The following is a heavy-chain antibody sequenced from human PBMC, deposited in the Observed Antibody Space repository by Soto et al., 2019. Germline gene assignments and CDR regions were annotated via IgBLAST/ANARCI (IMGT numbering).Heavy chain of an antibody. D-gene: IGHD1-26*01. V-gene: IGHV3-21*01. CDR1: GFTFSTYN. CDR3: AREDGIVGATSAFDY. J-gene: IGHJ4*02. CDR2: INGRGNDI. Sequence: EVLLVESGGGVVKPGGSLRLSCAASGFTFSTYNMNWVRQAPGKGLEWVSSINGRGNDIYYTDAVKGRFTISRDNAKTSLYLQMNSLRAEDTTVYYSAREDGIVGATSAFDYWGQGTLVTVSS.